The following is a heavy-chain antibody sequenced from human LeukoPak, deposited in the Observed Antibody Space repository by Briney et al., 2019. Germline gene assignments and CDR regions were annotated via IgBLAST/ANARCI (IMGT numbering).Heavy chain of an antibody. D-gene: IGHD3-16*01. J-gene: IGHJ4*02. CDR3: ARDRALGSGKYYFDY. V-gene: IGHV4-59*01. Sequence: SETLSLTCTVSGGSISSYYWSWIRQPPGKGLEWIGYIDYSGYTNYNPSLKSRVTISLDTSTNQFSLKLSSVTAADTAVYYCARDRALGSGKYYFDYWGQGTPVTVSS. CDR2: IDYSGYT. CDR1: GGSISSYY.